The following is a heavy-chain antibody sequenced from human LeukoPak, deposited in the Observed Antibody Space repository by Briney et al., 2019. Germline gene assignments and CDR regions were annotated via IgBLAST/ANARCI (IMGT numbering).Heavy chain of an antibody. V-gene: IGHV3-23*01. CDR2: ITGSGGST. J-gene: IGHJ4*02. CDR3: AKGNSSPYYTHFDC. CDR1: GFTFSSHA. Sequence: GGSLRLSCAASGFTFSSHAMSWVRQAPGKGLEWVSAITGSGGSTYYADSVKGRFTFSRDNSKNTLYLQMNSLRAEDTAVYYCAKGNSSPYYTHFDCWGQGTLVTVSS. D-gene: IGHD3-22*01.